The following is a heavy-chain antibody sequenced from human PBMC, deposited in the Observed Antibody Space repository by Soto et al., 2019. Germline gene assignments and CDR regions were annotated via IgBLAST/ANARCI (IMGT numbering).Heavy chain of an antibody. V-gene: IGHV1-2*04. CDR1: GYTFTGYY. D-gene: IGHD2-2*01. J-gene: IGHJ6*03. Sequence: GASVKVSCKASGYTFTGYYMHWVRQAPGQGVEWMGWINPNSGGTNYAQKFQGWVTMTRDTSISTAYMELSRLRSDDTAVYYCARASVGDDIVVVPAARNYYYYYMDVWGKGTTVTVSS. CDR2: INPNSGGT. CDR3: ARASVGDDIVVVPAARNYYYYYMDV.